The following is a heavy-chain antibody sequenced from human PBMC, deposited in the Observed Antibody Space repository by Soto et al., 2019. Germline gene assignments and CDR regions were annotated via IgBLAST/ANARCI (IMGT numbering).Heavy chain of an antibody. V-gene: IGHV1-8*01. D-gene: IGHD5-18*01. J-gene: IGHJ3*02. Sequence: QVQLVQSGAEVKKPGASVKVSCKASGYTFTSYDINWVRQATGQGLEWMGWMNPNSGNTGYAQKFQGRVSMTRSTSISTAYMELSSLRSEDTAVYYCASWKGILGRHDACDIWGQGTMVTVSS. CDR3: ASWKGILGRHDACDI. CDR2: MNPNSGNT. CDR1: GYTFTSYD.